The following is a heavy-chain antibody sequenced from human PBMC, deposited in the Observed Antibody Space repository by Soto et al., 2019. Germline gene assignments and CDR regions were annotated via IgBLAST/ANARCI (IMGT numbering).Heavy chain of an antibody. CDR2: ISWNSGSI. Sequence: PGGSLRLSCAASGFTFDDYAMHWVRQAPGKGLEWVSGISWNSGSIGYADSVKGRFTISRDNAKNSLYLQMNSLRAEDTALYYCAKLGQPWFAFDYWGQGTLVTVSS. CDR1: GFTFDDYA. V-gene: IGHV3-9*01. CDR3: AKLGQPWFAFDY. D-gene: IGHD3-10*01. J-gene: IGHJ4*02.